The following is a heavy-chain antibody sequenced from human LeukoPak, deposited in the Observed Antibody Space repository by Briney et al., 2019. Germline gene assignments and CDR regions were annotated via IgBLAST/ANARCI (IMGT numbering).Heavy chain of an antibody. CDR3: ASPGKLLWFGDLWRGAFDI. CDR2: IYYSGST. V-gene: IGHV4-59*01. CDR1: GGSISSYY. D-gene: IGHD3-10*01. Sequence: SETLSLTCTVSGGSISSYYWSWIRQPPGKGLEWIGYIYYSGSTNYNPSLKSRVTISVDTSKNQFSLKLSSVTAADTAVYYCASPGKLLWFGDLWRGAFDIWGQGTMVTVSS. J-gene: IGHJ3*02.